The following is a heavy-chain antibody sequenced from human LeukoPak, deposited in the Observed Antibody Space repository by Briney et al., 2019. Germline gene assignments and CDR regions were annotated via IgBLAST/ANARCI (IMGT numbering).Heavy chain of an antibody. D-gene: IGHD5-12*01. Sequence: QPGGSLRLSCAASGFTVSSNYMSWVRQAPGKGLEWVSLIYSGGSTYYADSVKGRFTISRDISKNILYLQMNSLRAEDTAVYYCARSAGIAATIVLGYWGQGTLVTVSS. CDR1: GFTVSSNY. CDR2: IYSGGST. V-gene: IGHV3-66*01. J-gene: IGHJ4*02. CDR3: ARSAGIAATIVLGY.